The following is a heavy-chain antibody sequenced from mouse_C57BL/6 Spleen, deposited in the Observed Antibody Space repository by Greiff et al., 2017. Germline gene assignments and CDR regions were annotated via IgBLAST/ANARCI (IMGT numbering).Heavy chain of an antibody. Sequence: EVQLQQSGPELVKPGASVKIPCKASGYTFTDYNMDWVKQSHGKSLEWIGDINPNNGGTIYNQKFKGKATLTVDKSSSTAYMELRSLTSEDTAVYYCARKDGYLYDFDYWGQGTTLTVSS. V-gene: IGHV1-18*01. D-gene: IGHD2-3*01. J-gene: IGHJ2*01. CDR2: INPNNGGT. CDR1: GYTFTDYN. CDR3: ARKDGYLYDFDY.